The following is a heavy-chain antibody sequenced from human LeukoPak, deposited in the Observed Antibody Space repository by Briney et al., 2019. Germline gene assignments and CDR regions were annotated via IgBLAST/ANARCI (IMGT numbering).Heavy chain of an antibody. V-gene: IGHV3-30-3*01. D-gene: IGHD4-11*01. J-gene: IGHJ6*02. CDR3: ARGDYSNYVGYYYGMDV. Sequence: GGSLRLSCAASGFTFSSYAVHWVRQAPGQGLEWVAVISYDGSNKYYADSVKGRFTISRDNSKNTLYLQMNSLRAEDTAVYYCARGDYSNYVGYYYGMDVWGQGTTVTVSS. CDR1: GFTFSSYA. CDR2: ISYDGSNK.